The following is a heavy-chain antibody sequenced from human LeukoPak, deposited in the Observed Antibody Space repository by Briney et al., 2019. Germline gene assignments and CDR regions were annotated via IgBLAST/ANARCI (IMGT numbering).Heavy chain of an antibody. CDR1: GFTFSSYA. CDR2: ISGSGGST. CDR3: AEGSVVVITTDWYFDL. J-gene: IGHJ2*01. D-gene: IGHD3-22*01. Sequence: GGSLRLSCAASGFTFSSYAMSWVRQAPGKGLEWVSAISGSGGSTYYADSVKGRFTISRDNSKNTLYLQMNSLRAEDTAVYYCAEGSVVVITTDWYFDLWGRGTLVTVSS. V-gene: IGHV3-23*01.